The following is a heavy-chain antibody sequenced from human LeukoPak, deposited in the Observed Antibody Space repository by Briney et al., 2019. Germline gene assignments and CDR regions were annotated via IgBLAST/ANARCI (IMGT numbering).Heavy chain of an antibody. CDR1: GGSISSGGYY. Sequence: SETLSLTCTVSGGSISSGGYYWSWIRQHPGKGLEWIGYIYYSGSTYYNPSLKSRVTISVDTSKNQFSLKLRSVTAADTAVYYCARETPMVRGVLDVWGTGTTVTVSS. V-gene: IGHV4-31*03. CDR3: ARETPMVRGVLDV. J-gene: IGHJ6*01. D-gene: IGHD3-10*01. CDR2: IYYSGST.